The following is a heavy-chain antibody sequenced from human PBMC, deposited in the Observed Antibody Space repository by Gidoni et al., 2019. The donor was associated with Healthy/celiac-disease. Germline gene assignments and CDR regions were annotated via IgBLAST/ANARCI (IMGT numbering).Heavy chain of an antibody. CDR2: IHAGNGNK. V-gene: IGHV1-3*01. CDR3: ARDRGYCSGGSCYGLDAFDI. CDR1: GYTFTSYA. Sequence: QVQLVQSGAEVKKPGASVKVSCKASGYTFTSYAMHWVRQAPGQRLEWMGWIHAGNGNKKYSQEFQGRLTITRDTSASTAYMELSSLRSEDTAVYYCARDRGYCSGGSCYGLDAFDIWGQGTMVTVSS. J-gene: IGHJ3*02. D-gene: IGHD2-15*01.